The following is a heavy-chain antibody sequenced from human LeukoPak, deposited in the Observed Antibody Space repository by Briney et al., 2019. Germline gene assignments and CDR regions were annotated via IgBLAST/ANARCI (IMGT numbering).Heavy chain of an antibody. D-gene: IGHD5-12*01. Sequence: GASVKVSCKASGGTFSSYAISWVRQAPGQGLEWMGGIIPIFGTANYAQKFQGRVTITADESTSTAYMELSGLRSEDTAVYYCARDGDIVATMGYFDYWGQGTLVTVSS. CDR1: GGTFSSYA. J-gene: IGHJ4*02. V-gene: IGHV1-69*13. CDR2: IIPIFGTA. CDR3: ARDGDIVATMGYFDY.